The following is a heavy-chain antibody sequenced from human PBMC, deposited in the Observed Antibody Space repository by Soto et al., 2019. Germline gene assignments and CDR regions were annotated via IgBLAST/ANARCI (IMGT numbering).Heavy chain of an antibody. CDR1: GYSVTSYW. CDR3: TRHLTWFGDYYYYMDV. Sequence: ESLKISCKGSGYSVTSYWVGWVHQMPGKGLEWMGIIYPGDSDTRYSPSFQGQVTISADKSISTAYLQWSSLKASDTAMYYCTRHLTWFGDYYYYMDVWGKGTTVTVSS. J-gene: IGHJ6*03. D-gene: IGHD3-10*01. V-gene: IGHV5-51*07. CDR2: IYPGDSDT.